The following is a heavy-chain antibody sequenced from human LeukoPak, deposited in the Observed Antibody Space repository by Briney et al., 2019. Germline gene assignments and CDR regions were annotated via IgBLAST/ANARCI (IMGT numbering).Heavy chain of an antibody. CDR3: ARHVLPRPYYVQRLDAFDI. D-gene: IGHD3-22*01. J-gene: IGHJ3*02. CDR2: INHSRST. Sequence: SETLSLTCAVYGGSFSGYYWSWIRQPPGKGQGWFGLINHSRSTNYNPSLKSRVTISVDTSKNQFSLKLSSVTAADTAVYYCARHVLPRPYYVQRLDAFDIWGQGTMVTVSS. CDR1: GGSFSGYY. V-gene: IGHV4-34*01.